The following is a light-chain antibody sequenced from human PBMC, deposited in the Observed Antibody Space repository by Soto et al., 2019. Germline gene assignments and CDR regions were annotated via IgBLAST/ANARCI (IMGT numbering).Light chain of an antibody. Sequence: IQMTQSPSTLSASVGDRVTITCRASQSFSSWLAWYQQKPGKAPKLLIYDASSLESGVPSRFSGSGSGTEFTLTISSLQPDDFATYYCQQYDSYPWTFAQGTKVEIK. V-gene: IGKV1-5*01. J-gene: IGKJ1*01. CDR1: QSFSSW. CDR3: QQYDSYPWT. CDR2: DAS.